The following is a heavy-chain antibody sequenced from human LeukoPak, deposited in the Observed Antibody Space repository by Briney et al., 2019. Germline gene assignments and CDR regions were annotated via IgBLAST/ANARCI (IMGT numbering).Heavy chain of an antibody. D-gene: IGHD2-2*01. Sequence: PGGSLRLSCAASGFTYSDYYMSWIRQATGKGLEWVSYSSSSGSTIYYADSVKGRFTISRDNAKNSLYLQMNSLRAEDTAVYYCARGYCSSTSCYAYYYYGMDVWGQGTTVTVSS. CDR1: GFTYSDYY. J-gene: IGHJ6*02. CDR3: ARGYCSSTSCYAYYYYGMDV. CDR2: SSSSGSTI. V-gene: IGHV3-11*01.